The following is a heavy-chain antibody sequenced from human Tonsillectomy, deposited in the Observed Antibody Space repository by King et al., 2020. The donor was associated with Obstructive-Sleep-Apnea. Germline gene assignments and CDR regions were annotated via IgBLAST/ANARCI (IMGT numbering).Heavy chain of an antibody. CDR3: ARTISRSYYEYYYALDV. J-gene: IGHJ6*02. CDR2: IIFDGSNK. V-gene: IGHV3-30*04. CDR1: GFTFSDYA. Sequence: VQLVESGGSVVQPGRPLRLSCAVSGFTFSDYAMYWVRQAPGKGLEWVALIIFDGSNKYYADSVKGRFTISRDNSRNTLYLQMSSLRAEDTAVYYCARTISRSYYEYYYALDVWGQGTTVTVSS. D-gene: IGHD5-12*01.